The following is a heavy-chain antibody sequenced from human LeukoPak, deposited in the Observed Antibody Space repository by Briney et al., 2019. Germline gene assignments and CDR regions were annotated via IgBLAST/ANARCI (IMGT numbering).Heavy chain of an antibody. CDR1: GHNLSVYH. D-gene: IGHD5-24*01. CDR2: FNGNGGGT. Sequence: ASVKVSCKTTGHNLSVYHVHWVRQAPGQGLEWMGWFNGNGGGTKYAQKFQGRVTMTRDTSIDTDYMELTSLISDYTAVYYCARDPLDGNFYFDYWGQGTLVTVAS. J-gene: IGHJ4*02. CDR3: ARDPLDGNFYFDY. V-gene: IGHV1-2*02.